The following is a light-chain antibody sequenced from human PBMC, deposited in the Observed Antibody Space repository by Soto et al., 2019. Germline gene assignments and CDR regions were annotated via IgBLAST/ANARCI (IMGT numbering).Light chain of an antibody. J-gene: IGLJ1*01. CDR3: SSYTSTNSYV. CDR2: EVS. Sequence: QPVLTQPASVSGSPGQSITISCTGTSSDVGSYNSVSWYQQYPGQAPKLMIYEVSNRPSGLSSRFSGSKSGNTASLTISGLQAEDEADYYCSSYTSTNSYVFGSGTKLTVL. V-gene: IGLV2-14*01. CDR1: SSDVGSYNS.